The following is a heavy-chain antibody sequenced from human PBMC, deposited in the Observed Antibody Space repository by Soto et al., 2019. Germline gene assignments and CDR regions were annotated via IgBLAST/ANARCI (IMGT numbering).Heavy chain of an antibody. CDR1: GGSISRYY. CDR2: IYYSGST. D-gene: IGHD3-10*01. V-gene: IGHV4-59*01. Sequence: PSETLSLTCTVSGGSISRYYWNWIRQPPGKGLEWIGYIYYSGSTNYNPSLKSRVTISVDTSKNQFSLKLSSVTAADTAVYYCARDPGSGSYYGWFDPWGQGTLVTVPQ. J-gene: IGHJ5*02. CDR3: ARDPGSGSYYGWFDP.